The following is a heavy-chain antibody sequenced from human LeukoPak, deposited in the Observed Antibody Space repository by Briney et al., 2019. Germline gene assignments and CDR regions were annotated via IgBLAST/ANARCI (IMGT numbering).Heavy chain of an antibody. CDR1: GGSFSGYY. CDR2: INHGGFT. Sequence: SETLSLTCAVSGGSFSGYYWSWIRQSPGKGLEWIGEINHGGFTNYNPSLKSRVTISLDTSKNLFSLSLRSVTAADTAVYYCARASCSSPAFYPSYSYNGMDARGQGPRVSVS. V-gene: IGHV4-34*01. D-gene: IGHD2-2*01. CDR3: ARASCSSPAFYPSYSYNGMDA. J-gene: IGHJ6*02.